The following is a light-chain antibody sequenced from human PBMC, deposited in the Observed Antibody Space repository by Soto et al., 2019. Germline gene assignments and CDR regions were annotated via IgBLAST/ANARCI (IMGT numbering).Light chain of an antibody. CDR3: QQYNSWPLT. Sequence: ETVMTQSPATLSVSPGERATLSCRASQSVSSNLAWYHQKPGQAPRLLIYGASTRDTGIPARFSGSGSGTEFALTISGLPSEDFAVYYCQQYNSWPLTFGGGTKVEIK. CDR1: QSVSSN. V-gene: IGKV3-15*01. CDR2: GAS. J-gene: IGKJ4*01.